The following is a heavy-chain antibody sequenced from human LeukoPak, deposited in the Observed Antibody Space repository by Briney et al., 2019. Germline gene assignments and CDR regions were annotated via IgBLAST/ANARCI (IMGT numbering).Heavy chain of an antibody. D-gene: IGHD1-26*01. CDR3: ARDSYVYYYYYYGMDV. V-gene: IGHV3-48*01. CDR1: GFTFSSYS. Sequence: HPGGSLRLSCAASGFTFSSYSMNWVRQAPGKGLEWVSYISSSSSTIYYADSVKGRFTISRDNAKNSLYLQMNSLRAEDTAVYYCARDSYVYYYYYYGMDVWGQRTTVTVSS. CDR2: ISSSSSTI. J-gene: IGHJ6*02.